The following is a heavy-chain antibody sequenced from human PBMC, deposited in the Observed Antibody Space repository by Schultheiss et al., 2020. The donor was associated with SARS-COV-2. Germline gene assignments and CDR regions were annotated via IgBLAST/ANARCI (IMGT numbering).Heavy chain of an antibody. CDR3: AKKVGAVADY. J-gene: IGHJ4*02. CDR2: ISDSGGST. CDR1: GFTFSSYA. V-gene: IGHV3-23*01. Sequence: GGSLRLSCAASGFTFSSYAMSWVRQAPGKGLEWVSAISDSGGSTYHADSVRGRFAISRDNSKNTLYLQMNSLRAEDTAVYYCAKKVGAVADYWGQGILVTVSS. D-gene: IGHD6-19*01.